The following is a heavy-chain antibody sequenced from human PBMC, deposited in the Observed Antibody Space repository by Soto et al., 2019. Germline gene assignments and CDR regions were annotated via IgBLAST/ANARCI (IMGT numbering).Heavy chain of an antibody. Sequence: GGSLRLSCAGSGFTFSASAMHWLRQSSGKGLEWVGRIGNRGENFATTYAASVKGRFFISLDESKNIAHLLMNSLKTEDTAMYYCTKFSGPSSAPAAWGQGTLVTVSS. CDR1: GFTFSASA. V-gene: IGHV3-73*01. CDR2: IGNRGENFAT. J-gene: IGHJ1*01. CDR3: TKFSGPSSAPAA. D-gene: IGHD1-26*01.